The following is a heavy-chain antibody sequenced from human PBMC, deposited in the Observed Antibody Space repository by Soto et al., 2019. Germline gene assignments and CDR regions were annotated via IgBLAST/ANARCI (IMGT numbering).Heavy chain of an antibody. CDR1: GFTFSSYG. J-gene: IGHJ5*02. D-gene: IGHD5-18*01. CDR2: IWYDGSNK. CDR3: ARDCGCGWRFDT. Sequence: WGSLRLSCAASGFTFSSYGMHWVRQAPGKGLEWVAVIWYDGSNKYYADSVKGRFTISRDNSKNTLYRQMNSLRAADTAVYYCARDCGCGWRFDTRRQRTLVTVSS. V-gene: IGHV3-33*01.